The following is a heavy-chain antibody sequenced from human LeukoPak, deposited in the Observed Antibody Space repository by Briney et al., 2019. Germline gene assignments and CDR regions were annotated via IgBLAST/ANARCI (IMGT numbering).Heavy chain of an antibody. J-gene: IGHJ4*02. CDR1: GGSISSSNW. D-gene: IGHD3-9*01. CDR3: AKGILTGTSKYYFDY. Sequence: SGTLSLTCAVSGGSISSSNWWSWVRQPPGKGLEWIGEIYHSGSTNYNPSLKSRVTISVDKSKNQFSLKLSSVTAEDTAVYYCAKGILTGTSKYYFDYWGQGTLVTVSS. CDR2: IYHSGST. V-gene: IGHV4-4*02.